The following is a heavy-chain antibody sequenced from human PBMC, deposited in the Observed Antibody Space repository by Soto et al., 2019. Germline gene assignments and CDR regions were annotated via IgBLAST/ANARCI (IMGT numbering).Heavy chain of an antibody. V-gene: IGHV5-51*01. D-gene: IGHD5-18*01. Sequence: GESLKISCKGSGYSFTNYWIGWVRQMSGKGLEWMGIIYPGDSDTRYSPSFQGQVTMSVDTSKNQFSLKLSSVTAADTAVYYCARDERGYSYGPNNWFDPWGQGTLVTVSS. CDR2: IYPGDSDT. CDR3: ARDERGYSYGPNNWFDP. J-gene: IGHJ5*02. CDR1: GYSFTNYW.